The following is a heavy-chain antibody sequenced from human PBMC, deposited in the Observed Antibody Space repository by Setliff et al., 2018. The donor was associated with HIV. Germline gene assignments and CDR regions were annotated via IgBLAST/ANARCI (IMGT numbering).Heavy chain of an antibody. CDR2: IYYSGST. Sequence: SETLSLTCNVSGGSISSYYWSWIRQPPGKGLEWIGYIYYSGSTNYNPSLKSRVTISVDTSKNQFYLKLSSVTAADKAVYYCARVSSGWTYYYYYYMDVWGKGTTVTVSS. CDR3: ARVSSGWTYYYYYYMDV. CDR1: GGSISSYY. D-gene: IGHD6-19*01. J-gene: IGHJ6*03. V-gene: IGHV4-59*01.